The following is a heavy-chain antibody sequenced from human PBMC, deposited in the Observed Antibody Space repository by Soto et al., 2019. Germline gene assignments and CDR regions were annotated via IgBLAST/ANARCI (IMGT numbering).Heavy chain of an antibody. J-gene: IGHJ4*02. D-gene: IGHD6-13*01. Sequence: ASVKVSCKASGGTFSSYAISWVRQAPGQGLEWMGGIIPIFGTANYAQKFQGRVTITADESTSTAYMELSSLRSEDTAVYYCARDGVYSSSWYYFDYWGQGTLVTVSS. V-gene: IGHV1-69*13. CDR3: ARDGVYSSSWYYFDY. CDR1: GGTFSSYA. CDR2: IIPIFGTA.